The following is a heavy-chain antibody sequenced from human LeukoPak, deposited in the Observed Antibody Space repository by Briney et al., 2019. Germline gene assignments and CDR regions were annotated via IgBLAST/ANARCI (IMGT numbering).Heavy chain of an antibody. CDR3: TRENDYGDYGGHDY. V-gene: IGHV3-49*03. D-gene: IGHD4-17*01. Sequence: GGSLRLSCTAPGFTFGDYAMSWFRQAPGKGLEWVGFIRSKAYGGTTEYAASVKGRFTISRDDSKSIAYLQMNSLKTEDTAVYYCTRENDYGDYGGHDYWGQGTLVTVSS. CDR1: GFTFGDYA. J-gene: IGHJ4*02. CDR2: IRSKAYGGTT.